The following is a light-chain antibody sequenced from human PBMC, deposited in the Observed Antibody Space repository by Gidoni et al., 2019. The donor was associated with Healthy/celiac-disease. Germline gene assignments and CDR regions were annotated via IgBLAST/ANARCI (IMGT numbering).Light chain of an antibody. J-gene: IGKJ4*01. CDR3: QQYDNLLLT. Sequence: DIQMTQSPSSLSASVGDRVTITCQASQDISNYLNWYQQKPGKAPKLLIYDASNVETGVPSRFSGSGSGTDFTFTISSLQPEDIATYYCQQYDNLLLTFXGXTKVEIK. CDR1: QDISNY. V-gene: IGKV1-33*01. CDR2: DAS.